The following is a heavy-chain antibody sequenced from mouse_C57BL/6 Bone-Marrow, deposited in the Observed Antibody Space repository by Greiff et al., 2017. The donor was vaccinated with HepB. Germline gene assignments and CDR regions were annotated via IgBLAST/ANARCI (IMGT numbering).Heavy chain of an antibody. CDR1: GYTFTSYW. V-gene: IGHV1-61*01. CDR2: IYPSDSET. CDR3: AREATVDYFDY. J-gene: IGHJ2*01. D-gene: IGHD1-1*01. Sequence: QVQLQQSGAELVRPGSSVKLSCKASGYTFTSYWMDWVKQRPGQGLEWIGNIYPSDSETHYNQKFKDKATLTVDKSSSTAYMQLSSLTSEDSAVYYCAREATVDYFDYWGQGTTLTVSS.